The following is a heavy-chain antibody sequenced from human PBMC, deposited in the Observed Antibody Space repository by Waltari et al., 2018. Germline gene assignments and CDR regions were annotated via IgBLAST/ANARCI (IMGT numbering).Heavy chain of an antibody. J-gene: IGHJ4*02. V-gene: IGHV4-34*01. CDR2: VDYSTST. CDR3: ARSPPAAAPIWGYDF. CDR1: GGSFSGSS. D-gene: IGHD2-2*01. Sequence: QVQLHQWGAGLLQPSETLSLTCAVSGGSFSGSSWSWIRQPPGKGLEWIGEVDYSTSTNYNPSLASRVTVSIDTSKKRFSLKLTSVTTADTAVYYCARSPPAAAPIWGYDFWSQGSLVTVSS.